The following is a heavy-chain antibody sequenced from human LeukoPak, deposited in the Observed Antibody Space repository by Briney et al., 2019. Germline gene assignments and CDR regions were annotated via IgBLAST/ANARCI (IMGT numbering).Heavy chain of an antibody. CDR3: GNQCSGGICPEN. CDR2: IGQDGSVK. CDR1: GFRFTSYW. V-gene: IGHV3-7*01. D-gene: IGHD2-15*01. Sequence: RGSLRLSCAASGFRFTSYWMTWIRQAPGKGLEWVGNIGQDGSVKNYADSVKGRFTISRDNAKNSVFLQMNSLRAEDTAFYYCGNQCSGGICPENWGRGTLVTVSS. J-gene: IGHJ4*02.